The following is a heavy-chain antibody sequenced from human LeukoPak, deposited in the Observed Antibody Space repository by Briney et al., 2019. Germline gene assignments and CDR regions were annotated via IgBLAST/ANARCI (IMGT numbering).Heavy chain of an antibody. J-gene: IGHJ4*02. CDR2: ISVIGGNT. V-gene: IGHV3-23*01. D-gene: IGHD2-15*01. CDR3: AKGPRVVLLAAYY. Sequence: PGESRRPSGPPPGFTFTSYAMGWVRQPPGKGLEWASGISVIGGNTYYTDSVKARFTISRDNSKNTLYLQMNSLRAEDTAVYYCAKGPRVVLLAAYYWGQGTLVTVSS. CDR1: GFTFTSYA.